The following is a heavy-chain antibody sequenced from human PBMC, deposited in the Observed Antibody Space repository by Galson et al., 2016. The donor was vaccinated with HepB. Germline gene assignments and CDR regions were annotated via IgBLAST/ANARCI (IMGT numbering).Heavy chain of an antibody. CDR2: INPSDGIT. Sequence: SVKVSCKASGYTFSSHFIHWVRQAPGQGLEWMGIINPSDGITTHAQQFQGRLTMTRDTSTSTVYMELSSLTYADTAVYYCARDRGAYIYSFQYYYGKDVCGRGTTVIVSS. CDR1: GYTFSSHF. J-gene: IGHJ6*02. V-gene: IGHV1-46*01. CDR3: ARDRGAYIYSFQYYYGKDV. D-gene: IGHD1-26*01.